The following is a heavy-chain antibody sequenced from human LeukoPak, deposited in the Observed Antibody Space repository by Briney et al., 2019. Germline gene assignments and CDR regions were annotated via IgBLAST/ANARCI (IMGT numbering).Heavy chain of an antibody. CDR3: ARWGPIVGATTVDY. CDR2: TYHSGTT. J-gene: IGHJ4*02. V-gene: IGHV4-38-2*01. D-gene: IGHD3-16*01. Sequence: SETLSLTCAVSRFSISTGYYWGWIRQPPGEGLEWIGVTYHSGTTYSNPSLKSRLTMSVETTKNQFSLNLSSVTAADTAVYYCARWGPIVGATTVDYWGQGTLVTVSS. CDR1: RFSISTGYY.